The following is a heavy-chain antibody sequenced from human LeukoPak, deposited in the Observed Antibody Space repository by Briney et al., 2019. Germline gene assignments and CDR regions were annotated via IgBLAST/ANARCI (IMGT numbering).Heavy chain of an antibody. V-gene: IGHV1-2*04. J-gene: IGHJ4*02. CDR3: ARSPGGVATIPDY. CDR2: INPNSGGT. D-gene: IGHD5-12*01. CDR1: GYTFTGYY. Sequence: GASVKVSCKASGYTFTGYYMHWVRQAPGQGLEWMGWINPNSGGTNYAQKFQGWVTMTRDTSISTAYMELSRLRSDDTAVYYCARSPGGVATIPDYWGQGTLVTVSS.